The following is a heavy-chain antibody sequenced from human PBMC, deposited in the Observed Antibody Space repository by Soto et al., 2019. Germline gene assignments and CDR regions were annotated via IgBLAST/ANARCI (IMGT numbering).Heavy chain of an antibody. CDR3: ARAGIVGANFAFDI. Sequence: GGSLRLSCAASGFTFSSYSMNWVRQAPGKGLEWVSYISSSSSTIYYADSVKGRFTISRDNAKNSLYLQMNSLRDEDTAVYYCARAGIVGANFAFDIWGQGTMVTVSS. J-gene: IGHJ3*02. CDR1: GFTFSSYS. V-gene: IGHV3-48*02. CDR2: ISSSSSTI. D-gene: IGHD1-26*01.